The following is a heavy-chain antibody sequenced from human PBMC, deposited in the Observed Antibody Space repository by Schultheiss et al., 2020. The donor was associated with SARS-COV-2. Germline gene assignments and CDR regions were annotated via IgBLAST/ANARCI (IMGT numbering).Heavy chain of an antibody. CDR1: GDSVSSNSAA. V-gene: IGHV6-1*01. Sequence: SETLSLTCAISGDSVSSNSAAWNWIRQSPSRGLEWLGRTYYRSKWYNDYAVSVKSRITINPDTSKNQFSLQLNSVTPEDTAVYYCARDRMAPIQLWSTPPYYYGMDVWGQGTTVTVSS. J-gene: IGHJ6*02. D-gene: IGHD5-18*01. CDR3: ARDRMAPIQLWSTPPYYYGMDV. CDR2: TYYRSKWYN.